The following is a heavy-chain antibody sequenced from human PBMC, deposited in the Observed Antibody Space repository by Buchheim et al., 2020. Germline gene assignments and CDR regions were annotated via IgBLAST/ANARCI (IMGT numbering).Heavy chain of an antibody. J-gene: IGHJ5*02. CDR3: ASEPVYGDYNWFDP. CDR2: IYYSGRT. V-gene: IGHV4-30-4*01. Sequence: QVQLQESGPGLVKPSQTLSLTCTVSGGPISSGDYYWSWIRPPPGKGLEWIGYIYYSGRTYYNPSLHTRFTISVDTSKNQFSLKLSSVTAADTAVYYCASEPVYGDYNWFDPWGQGTL. D-gene: IGHD4-17*01. CDR1: GGPISSGDYY.